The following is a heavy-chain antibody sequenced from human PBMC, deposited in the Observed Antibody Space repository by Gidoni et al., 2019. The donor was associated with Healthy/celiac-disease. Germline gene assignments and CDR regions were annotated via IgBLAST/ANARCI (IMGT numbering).Heavy chain of an antibody. CDR3: ARGTPYYDY. D-gene: IGHD3-22*01. CDR2: IKQDGSEK. V-gene: IGHV3-7*03. Sequence: EVQLVESGGGLVQPGGSLRLSCPASGFTFSSYWMSWVRQAPGKGLEWVANIKQDGSEKYYVDSVKGRFTISRDNAKNSLYLQMNSLRAEDTAVYYCARGTPYYDYWGQGTLVTVSS. CDR1: GFTFSSYW. J-gene: IGHJ4*02.